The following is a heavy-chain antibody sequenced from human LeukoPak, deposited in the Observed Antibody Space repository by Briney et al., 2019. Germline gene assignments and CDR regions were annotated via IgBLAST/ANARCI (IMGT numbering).Heavy chain of an antibody. D-gene: IGHD1-26*01. J-gene: IGHJ3*02. Sequence: GGSLRLSCPASAFTFSSYTMNWVRQAPGKGLEWVSSIGSSSAYIYYADSVKGRFTISRDNAKNSLYLQMNSLRAEDTAVYYCARDGSGSYDAFDIWGQGTMVTVSS. V-gene: IGHV3-21*01. CDR1: AFTFSSYT. CDR3: ARDGSGSYDAFDI. CDR2: IGSSSAYI.